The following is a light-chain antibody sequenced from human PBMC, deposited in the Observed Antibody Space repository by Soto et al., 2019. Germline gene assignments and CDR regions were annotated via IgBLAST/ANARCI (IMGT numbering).Light chain of an antibody. J-gene: IGLJ2*01. Sequence: QSVLTQPASVSGSPGQSITISCTGTSSDVGGYNYVSWYQQHPGKAPKLMIYDVSNRPSGVSTRFSGSKSGNTASLTISGLQAEDDADYYCISFTGSNTVIFGGGTQLTVL. CDR3: ISFTGSNTVI. CDR1: SSDVGGYNY. CDR2: DVS. V-gene: IGLV2-14*01.